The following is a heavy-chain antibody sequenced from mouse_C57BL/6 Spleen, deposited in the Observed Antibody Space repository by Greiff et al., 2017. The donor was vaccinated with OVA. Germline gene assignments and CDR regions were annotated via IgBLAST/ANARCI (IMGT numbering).Heavy chain of an antibody. CDR3: ARVPHYYGSSYDFDY. V-gene: IGHV3-6*01. J-gene: IGHJ2*01. CDR1: GYSITSGYY. D-gene: IGHD1-1*01. CDR2: ISYDGSN. Sequence: ESGPGLVKPSQSLSLTCSVTGYSITSGYYWNWIRQFPGNKLEWMGYISYDGSNNYNPSLKNRISITRDTSKNQFFLKLNSVTTEDTATYYCARVPHYYGSSYDFDYWGQGTTLTVSS.